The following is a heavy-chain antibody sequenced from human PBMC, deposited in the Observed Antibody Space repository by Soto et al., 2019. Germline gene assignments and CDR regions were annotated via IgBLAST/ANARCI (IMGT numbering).Heavy chain of an antibody. CDR3: ARSQGSSTRLEIYYSYYSGMDV. CDR1: GGTLSSYA. J-gene: IGHJ6*02. D-gene: IGHD2-2*01. CDR2: IIPISGTA. Sequence: QGQLVQSGAAVKKPGSSLKVSCKASGGTLSSYAISGVRQAPGQGLDWMGGIIPISGTANYAQQFQGRVTITAEESTSTAYMELRSLRSEDTAVYYCARSQGSSTRLEIYYSYYSGMDVWGQGTTVTLSS. V-gene: IGHV1-69*01.